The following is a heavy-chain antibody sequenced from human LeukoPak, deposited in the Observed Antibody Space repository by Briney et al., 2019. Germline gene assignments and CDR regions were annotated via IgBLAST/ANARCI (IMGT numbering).Heavy chain of an antibody. D-gene: IGHD6-19*01. J-gene: IGHJ4*02. CDR2: INHSGST. V-gene: IGHV4-34*01. Sequence: SETLSLTCAVYGGSFSGYYWSWIRQPPGKGLEWIGEINHSGSTNYNPSLKSRVTISVDTSKNQFSLKLSSVTAADTAVYYCVRHSGWYFGYWGQGTLVTVSS. CDR3: VRHSGWYFGY. CDR1: GGSFSGYY.